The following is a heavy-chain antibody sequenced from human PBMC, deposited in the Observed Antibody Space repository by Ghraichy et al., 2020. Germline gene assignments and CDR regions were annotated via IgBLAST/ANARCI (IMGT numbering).Heavy chain of an antibody. Sequence: GGSLRLSCAASGFTFSSYSMNWVRQAPGKGLEWVSYISSSSSTIYYADSVKGRFTISRDNAKNSLYLQMNSLRAEDTAVYYCARVSRTTGTPGAFDIWGQGTMVTVSS. CDR2: ISSSSSTI. CDR1: GFTFSSYS. D-gene: IGHD1-1*01. J-gene: IGHJ3*02. CDR3: ARVSRTTGTPGAFDI. V-gene: IGHV3-48*01.